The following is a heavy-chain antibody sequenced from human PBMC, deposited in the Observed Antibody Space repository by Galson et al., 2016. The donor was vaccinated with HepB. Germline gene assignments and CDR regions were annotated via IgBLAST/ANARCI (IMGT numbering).Heavy chain of an antibody. CDR2: INPRGGST. Sequence: SVKVSCKASGYTFIDHYMHWVRQAPGQGLEWMGIINPRGGSTTYAENLQGRITMTRDTSTSTVYMELSSLGSEETAVYYCARAVGGNFRLDPWGQGTLVTLSS. V-gene: IGHV1-46*04. CDR3: ARAVGGNFRLDP. J-gene: IGHJ5*02. CDR1: GYTFIDHY. D-gene: IGHD4-23*01.